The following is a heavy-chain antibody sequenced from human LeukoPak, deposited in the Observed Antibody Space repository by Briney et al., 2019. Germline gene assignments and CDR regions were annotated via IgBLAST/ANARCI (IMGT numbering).Heavy chain of an antibody. CDR3: VRAEIVPGRTSFYYYYMDV. CDR1: GFTFSSYG. D-gene: IGHD5-12*01. Sequence: TGGSLRLSCASSGFTFSSYGMHSARQAPGKGLEWVPFIHSDGENFYSAHSVKGRFTGSRDNSKNTLYMQMNSLIIEDTAVYYCVRAEIVPGRTSFYYYYMDVWGKGTTVTVTS. J-gene: IGHJ6*03. CDR2: IHSDGENF. V-gene: IGHV3-30*02.